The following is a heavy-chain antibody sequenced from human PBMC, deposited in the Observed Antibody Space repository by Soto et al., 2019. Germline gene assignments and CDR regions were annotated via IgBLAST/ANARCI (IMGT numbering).Heavy chain of an antibody. CDR1: GFTFSSDG. J-gene: IGHJ6*02. D-gene: IGHD2-8*01. CDR2: IRNDGSNK. CDR3: ARDGNGRLKPYYYYGMAV. Sequence: PGGSLRLSCAASGFTFSSDGMHWVRQAPGKGLEWVAVIRNDGSNKSYADSAKGRFTISRDNSKNTLYLQMNSLRAEDTAVFYFARDGNGRLKPYYYYGMAVWGQGTTVTVSS. V-gene: IGHV3-33*08.